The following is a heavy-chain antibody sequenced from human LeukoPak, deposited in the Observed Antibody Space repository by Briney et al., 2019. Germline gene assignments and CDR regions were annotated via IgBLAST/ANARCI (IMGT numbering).Heavy chain of an antibody. CDR3: ARARGYSYGSFYYYMDV. CDR1: GYTFTTYY. J-gene: IGHJ6*03. D-gene: IGHD5-18*01. Sequence: ASVKVSCKASGYTFTTYYMHWVRQAPGPGLEWMGIINPSGGSTSYAQKFQGRVTMTRDMSTSTVYMELSSLRSEDTAVYYCARARGYSYGSFYYYMDVWGKGTTVTISS. CDR2: INPSGGST. V-gene: IGHV1-46*01.